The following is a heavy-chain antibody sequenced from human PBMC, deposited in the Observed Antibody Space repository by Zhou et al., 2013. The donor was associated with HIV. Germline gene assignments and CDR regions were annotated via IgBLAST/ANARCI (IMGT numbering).Heavy chain of an antibody. Sequence: QVQLVQSGTEVQKPGASVKVSCKASGYTFTTYDINWVRQASGQGLEYMGWMNPNNGNTASAQRFQGRITMTRTTSTSTAYLELSSLTSEDTAVYYCVRGRYELGYWGQGTLVTVSP. V-gene: IGHV1-8*02. D-gene: IGHD5-12*01. CDR3: VRGRYELGY. J-gene: IGHJ4*02. CDR1: GYTFTTYD. CDR2: MNPNNGNT.